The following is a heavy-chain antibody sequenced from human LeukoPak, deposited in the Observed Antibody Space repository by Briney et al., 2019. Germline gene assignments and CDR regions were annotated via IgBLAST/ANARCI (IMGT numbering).Heavy chain of an antibody. CDR2: INHSGST. CDR3: AREPQDGYNYDY. D-gene: IGHD5-24*01. CDR1: GGSFSGYY. Sequence: PSETLSLTCAVYGGSFSGYYWSWIRQPPGKGLEWIGEINHSGSTNYNPSLKSLVTISVDTSKNQFSLKLSSVTAADTAVYYCAREPQDGYNYDYWGQGTLVTVSS. V-gene: IGHV4-34*01. J-gene: IGHJ4*02.